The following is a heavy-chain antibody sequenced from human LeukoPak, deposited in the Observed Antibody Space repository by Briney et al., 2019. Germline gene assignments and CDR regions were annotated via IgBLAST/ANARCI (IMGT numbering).Heavy chain of an antibody. CDR1: GGSFSGYY. CDR3: ASSTSIAAAGVLDY. J-gene: IGHJ4*02. Sequence: SETLSLTCAVYGGSFSGYYWSWIRQPPGKGLEWIGEINHSGSTNYNPSLKSRVTISVDTSKNQFSLKLSSVTAADTAVYYCASSTSIAAAGVLDYWGRGTLVTASS. D-gene: IGHD6-13*01. V-gene: IGHV4-34*01. CDR2: INHSGST.